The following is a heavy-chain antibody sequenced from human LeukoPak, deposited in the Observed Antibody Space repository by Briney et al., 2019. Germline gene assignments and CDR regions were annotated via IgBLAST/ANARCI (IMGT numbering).Heavy chain of an antibody. CDR1: GYSFTSYW. D-gene: IGHD3-22*01. CDR2: IDPSDSYT. CDR3: AIDPYYYDGSGSLDY. Sequence: GESLKISCKGSGYSFTSYWITWVRQMPGKGLEWLGRIDPSDSYTDYSPSFQGHVTISAEKSISTAYLQWSSLKASDTAMYYCAIDPYYYDGSGSLDYWGQGTLVTVSS. V-gene: IGHV5-10-1*01. J-gene: IGHJ4*02.